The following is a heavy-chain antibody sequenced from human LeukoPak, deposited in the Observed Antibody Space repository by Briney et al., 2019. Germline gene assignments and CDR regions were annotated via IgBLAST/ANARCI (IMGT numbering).Heavy chain of an antibody. D-gene: IGHD4-23*01. CDR2: IIPIFGTA. V-gene: IGHV1-69*13. CDR3: ARGGGDYGGNNAYLDY. J-gene: IGHJ4*02. Sequence: ASVKVSCKASGGTFSSYAISWVRQAPGQGLEWMGGIIPIFGTANYAQKFQGRVTITADESTSTAYMELSSLRSEDTAVYYCARGGGDYGGNNAYLDYWGQGTLVTVSS. CDR1: GGTFSSYA.